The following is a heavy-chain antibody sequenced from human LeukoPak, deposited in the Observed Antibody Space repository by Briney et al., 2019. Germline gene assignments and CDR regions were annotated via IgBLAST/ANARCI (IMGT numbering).Heavy chain of an antibody. J-gene: IGHJ4*02. CDR1: GFTFSSYA. D-gene: IGHD3-9*01. CDR2: ISGSGGST. V-gene: IGHV3-23*01. Sequence: GGSLRLSCAASGFTFSSYAMSWVRQAPGKGLEWVSAISGSGGSTYYADSVKGRFTISRDNSQNTLYLQMNSLRAEDTAVYYCAKDRDYYDILTGYYKGGFDYWGQGTLVTVSS. CDR3: AKDRDYYDILTGYYKGGFDY.